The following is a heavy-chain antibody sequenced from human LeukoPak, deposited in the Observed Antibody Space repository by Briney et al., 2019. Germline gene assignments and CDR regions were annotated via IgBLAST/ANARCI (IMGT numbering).Heavy chain of an antibody. CDR3: TRDLGVDTTMIFFDY. CDR2: SSAYNGNT. V-gene: IGHV1-18*01. J-gene: IGHJ4*02. D-gene: IGHD5-18*01. Sequence: GASVKVSCKASGYTFTSFGISWVRQAPGQGLEWMGWSSAYNGNTNYAQKFQGRVTMTTDTSTSTAYMGVRSLRSDDTAVYYCTRDLGVDTTMIFFDYWGQGSLVTVSS. CDR1: GYTFTSFG.